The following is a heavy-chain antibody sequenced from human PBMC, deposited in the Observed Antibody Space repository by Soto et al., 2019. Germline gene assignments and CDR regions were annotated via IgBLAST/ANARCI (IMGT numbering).Heavy chain of an antibody. CDR2: VYYSGST. Sequence: SETLSLTCTVSGGSIXXXSYYWDWIRQPPGKGLEWIGNVYYSGSTNYNPSLESRVTISVDTSKNQFSLKLSSVTAADTAVYYCARVPDRWGKGNLVTVSS. V-gene: IGHV4-39*01. J-gene: IGHJ5*02. CDR1: GGSIXXXSYY. D-gene: IGHD2-2*01. CDR3: ARVPDR.